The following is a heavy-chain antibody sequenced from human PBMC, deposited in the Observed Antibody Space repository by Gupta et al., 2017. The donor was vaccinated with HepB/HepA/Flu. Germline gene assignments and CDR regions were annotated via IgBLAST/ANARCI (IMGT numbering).Heavy chain of an antibody. D-gene: IGHD2-8*01. CDR2: MRPSRGKT. J-gene: IGHJ4*02. V-gene: IGHV1-46*01. CDR3: AREPNESYYFDY. Sequence: QVLLVQSGAEVTQPGASVQLSCKTSGYTFTNYYIHWVRQAPGQGLEWMGIMRPSRGKTKEAKKFRGRGNMTRDTSTSTVYMEVSSLRSEDTAVYYCAREPNESYYFDYWGQGTLVTVSS. CDR1: GYTFTNYY.